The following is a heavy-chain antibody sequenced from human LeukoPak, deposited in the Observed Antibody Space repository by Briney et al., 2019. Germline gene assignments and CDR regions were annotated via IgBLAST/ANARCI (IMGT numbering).Heavy chain of an antibody. J-gene: IGHJ4*02. D-gene: IGHD6-19*01. Sequence: KPSETLSLTCAVYGESFSGFDWTWIRQPPGKGLEWIGEINQSGSTNYNPSLKSRVTVSADTSKNQFSLKLTSVTAADTAVYYCARARGAVAIDCWGQGTLVTVSS. CDR3: ARARGAVAIDC. V-gene: IGHV4-34*01. CDR1: GESFSGFD. CDR2: INQSGST.